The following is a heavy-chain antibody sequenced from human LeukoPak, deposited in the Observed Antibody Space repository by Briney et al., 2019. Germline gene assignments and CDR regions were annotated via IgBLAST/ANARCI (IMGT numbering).Heavy chain of an antibody. CDR2: IYPGDSDT. CDR3: ARGLVTATDYYYYGMDV. Sequence: GESLKISCKGSGYSFTSYWIGWVRQMPGKGLEWMGIIYPGDSDTRYSPSFQGQVTISADKPISTAYLQWSSLKASDTAMYYCARGLVTATDYYYYGMDVWGQGTTVTVSS. J-gene: IGHJ6*02. D-gene: IGHD2-21*02. V-gene: IGHV5-51*01. CDR1: GYSFTSYW.